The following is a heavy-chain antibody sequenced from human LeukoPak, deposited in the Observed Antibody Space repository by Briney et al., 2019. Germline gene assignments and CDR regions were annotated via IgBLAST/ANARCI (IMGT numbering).Heavy chain of an antibody. V-gene: IGHV4-59*11. CDR2: IYYSGST. CDR3: ARVGYCSSTSCYPTFDY. D-gene: IGHD2-2*01. J-gene: IGHJ4*02. CDR1: GGSISSHY. Sequence: PETLSLTCTVSGGSISSHYWSWIRQPPGKGLEWIGYIYYSGSTNYNPSLKSRVTISVDTSKNQFSLKLSSVTAADTAVYYCARVGYCSSTSCYPTFDYWGQGTLVTVSS.